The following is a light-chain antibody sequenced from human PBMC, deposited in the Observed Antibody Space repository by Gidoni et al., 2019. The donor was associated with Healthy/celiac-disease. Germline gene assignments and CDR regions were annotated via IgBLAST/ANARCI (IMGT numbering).Light chain of an antibody. CDR2: RNN. Sequence: QSVLPQPPSASGTPGQRVTISCSGSSSNIGSNYVYWYQQLPGTAPKLLSYRNNQRPSVVPDRFSGSKSGTSASLAISGLRSEDEADYYCAAWDDSLSGHWVFGGGTKLTVL. V-gene: IGLV1-47*01. J-gene: IGLJ3*02. CDR1: SSNIGSNY. CDR3: AAWDDSLSGHWV.